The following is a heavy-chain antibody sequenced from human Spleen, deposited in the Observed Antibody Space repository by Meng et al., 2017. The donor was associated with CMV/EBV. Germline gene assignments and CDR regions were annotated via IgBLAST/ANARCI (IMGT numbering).Heavy chain of an antibody. V-gene: IGHV3-30-3*01. CDR1: GFTFSNYA. Sequence: GESLKISCAASGFTFSNYAMHWVRQAPGKGLEWVAVISYDVSNKYYADSVKGRFTISRDNAKNSLYLQMNSLRAEDTAVYYCARDRVGATEHWGQGTLVTVSS. D-gene: IGHD1-26*01. J-gene: IGHJ4*02. CDR3: ARDRVGATEH. CDR2: ISYDVSNK.